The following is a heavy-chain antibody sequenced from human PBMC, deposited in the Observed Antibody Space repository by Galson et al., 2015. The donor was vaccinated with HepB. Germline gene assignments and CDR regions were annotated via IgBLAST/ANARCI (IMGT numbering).Heavy chain of an antibody. CDR1: GGSMSQYY. J-gene: IGHJ4*02. CDR3: ARAPSKVYFDL. D-gene: IGHD4-11*01. Sequence: TLSLTCTVSGGSMSQYYWSWIRQPAGKGPEWIGRIYGSGKANYSPSLQSRVTMSLETSKNQFSLKLNSVTAADTAVYYCARAPSKVYFDLWGQGTPVTVAS. V-gene: IGHV4-4*07. CDR2: IYGSGKA.